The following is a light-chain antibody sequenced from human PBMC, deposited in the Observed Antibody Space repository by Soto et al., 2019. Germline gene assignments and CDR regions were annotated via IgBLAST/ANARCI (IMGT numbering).Light chain of an antibody. CDR1: SGSIASNY. Sequence: NFMLTQPHSVSESPGKTVTISCTRSSGSIASNYVQWYQQRPGSAPTTVIYEDNQRPSGVPDRFSGSIDSSSNSASLTISGLMTEDEPDYYCQSYDSSNHVVFGGGTKVTVL. CDR3: QSYDSSNHVV. CDR2: EDN. V-gene: IGLV6-57*04. J-gene: IGLJ2*01.